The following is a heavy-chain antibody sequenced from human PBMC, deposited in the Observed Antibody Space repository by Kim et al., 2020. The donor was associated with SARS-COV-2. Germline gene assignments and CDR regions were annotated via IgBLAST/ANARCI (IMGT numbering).Heavy chain of an antibody. V-gene: IGHV3-21*01. CDR2: ISSSSSYI. D-gene: IGHD6-13*01. J-gene: IGHJ3*02. Sequence: GGSLRLSCAASGFTFSSYSMNWVRQAPGKGLEWVSSISSSSSYIYYADSVKGRFTISRDNAKNSLYLQMNSLRAEDTAVYYCARSIAAAGTSVAFDIWGQGTMVTVSS. CDR3: ARSIAAAGTSVAFDI. CDR1: GFTFSSYS.